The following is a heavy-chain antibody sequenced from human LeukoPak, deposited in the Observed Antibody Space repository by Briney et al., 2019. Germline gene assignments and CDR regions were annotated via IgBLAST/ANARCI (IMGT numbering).Heavy chain of an antibody. J-gene: IGHJ4*02. Sequence: GGSLRLSCAASGFTFGTYAMSWVRQAPGKGLEWVAVIWSDGGNKYYVDSVKGRFTISRDNSKNTLYLQMNSLRAEDTAVYYCARSYYYDTSGYYSVYWGQGTLVTVSS. CDR1: GFTFGTYA. D-gene: IGHD3-22*01. CDR3: ARSYYYDTSGYYSVY. V-gene: IGHV3-33*08. CDR2: IWSDGGNK.